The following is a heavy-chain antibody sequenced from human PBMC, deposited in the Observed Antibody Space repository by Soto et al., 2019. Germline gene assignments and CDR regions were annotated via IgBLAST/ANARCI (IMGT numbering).Heavy chain of an antibody. D-gene: IGHD4-17*01. Sequence: QVQLVESGGGAVQPGGSRRLSCAASEFTFSNYAMHWVRQAPGKGLQWLAVISYDGNNKYYAASVEGRFTISRDNSKNTVYLQMNSLRLEDTAVYYCARGPSYSDSYFDHWGQGTLVTVSS. CDR2: ISYDGNNK. V-gene: IGHV3-30*03. CDR1: EFTFSNYA. CDR3: ARGPSYSDSYFDH. J-gene: IGHJ4*02.